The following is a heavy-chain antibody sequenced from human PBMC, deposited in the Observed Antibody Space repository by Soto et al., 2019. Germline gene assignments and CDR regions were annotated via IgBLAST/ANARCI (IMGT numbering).Heavy chain of an antibody. CDR3: VQYGDYAGMDV. J-gene: IGHJ6*02. CDR2: IYHSGGT. Sequence: QVQLQESGPGLVKPSVTLSLTCAVSGGSISSNKWWSWVRQPPGKGLEWIGEIYHSGGTIYNPSLKSRVTISVDKSKNQLSLKLSSVTAADTAVYYCVQYGDYAGMDVWGPGTTVTVSS. V-gene: IGHV4-4*02. CDR1: GGSISSNKW. D-gene: IGHD4-17*01.